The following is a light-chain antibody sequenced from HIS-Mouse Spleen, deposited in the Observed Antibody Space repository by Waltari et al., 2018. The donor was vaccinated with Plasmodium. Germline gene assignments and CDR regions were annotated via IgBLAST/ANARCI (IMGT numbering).Light chain of an antibody. CDR3: QQLNSYPLT. CDR2: AAS. V-gene: IGKV1-9*01. CDR1: HGISSY. Sequence: IQLTQSHSLLSASAAHTGNITCRASHGISSYLAWYQQKPGKAPKLLIYAASTLHSGVPSRFSGSGSGTEFTLTISSLQPEDFATYYCQQLNSYPLTFGGGTKVEIK. J-gene: IGKJ4*01.